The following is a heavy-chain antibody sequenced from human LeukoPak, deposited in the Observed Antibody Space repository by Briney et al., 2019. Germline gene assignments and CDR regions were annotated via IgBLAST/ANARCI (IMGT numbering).Heavy chain of an antibody. Sequence: GGSLRLSCAASGCTFSSYAMSWVRQAPGKGLEWVANIKQDGSEKYYVASVKGRFTISSDNAKNSLYLQMNSLRAEDTAVYYCAREPYYYDSSGYYYDIFDYWGQGTLVTVSS. CDR1: GCTFSSYA. CDR2: IKQDGSEK. J-gene: IGHJ4*02. CDR3: AREPYYYDSSGYYYDIFDY. D-gene: IGHD3-22*01. V-gene: IGHV3-7*01.